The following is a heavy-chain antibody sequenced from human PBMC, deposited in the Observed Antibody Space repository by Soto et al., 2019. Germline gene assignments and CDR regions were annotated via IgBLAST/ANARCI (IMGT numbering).Heavy chain of an antibody. J-gene: IGHJ4*02. V-gene: IGHV1-69*01. Sequence: QVQLVQSGTEVKKPGSSVKVSCKASGGTFSSYAISWLRQAPGQGLEWMGGIIPIFGTPNYAQRFQGRVTITADESTSTAYLELRSLRSEDTAVYYCASNHRGNYPFDYWGQGPLVTVSS. CDR1: GGTFSSYA. CDR2: IIPIFGTP. D-gene: IGHD3-16*02. CDR3: ASNHRGNYPFDY.